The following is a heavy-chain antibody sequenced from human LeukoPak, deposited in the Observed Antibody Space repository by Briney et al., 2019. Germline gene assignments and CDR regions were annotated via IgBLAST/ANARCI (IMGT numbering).Heavy chain of an antibody. CDR3: AREEYGFDP. Sequence: GSLRVSCEASGYTFTGYYMHWVRQAPGQGLEWMGWINRKSGGTNYAQKVQGRVTMNRDTSTHTAYMELSRLRSEDTAVYFCAREEYGFDPWGQGTLVTVSS. V-gene: IGHV1-2*02. D-gene: IGHD2-2*01. J-gene: IGHJ5*02. CDR2: INRKSGGT. CDR1: GYTFTGYY.